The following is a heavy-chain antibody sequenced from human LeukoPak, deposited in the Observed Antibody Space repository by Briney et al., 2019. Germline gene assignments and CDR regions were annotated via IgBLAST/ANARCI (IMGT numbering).Heavy chain of an antibody. D-gene: IGHD3-10*01. V-gene: IGHV4-59*01. J-gene: IGHJ4*02. CDR2: INYSGTT. CDR3: AREAGSRYYFDS. Sequence: SETLSLTCTVSDGSISSYYWSWIRQPPGKGLEWIGYINYSGTTNDNPSLKSRVTISVDTSKNQFSLKLSSVTAADTAVYYCAREAGSRYYFDSWGQGTLVTVSS. CDR1: DGSISSYY.